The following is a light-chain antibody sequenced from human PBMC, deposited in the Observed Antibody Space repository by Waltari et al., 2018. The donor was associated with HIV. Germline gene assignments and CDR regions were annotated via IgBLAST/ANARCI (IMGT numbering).Light chain of an antibody. V-gene: IGLV3-27*01. CDR3: YSATENNLGV. J-gene: IGLJ2*01. Sequence: SYEPTQPSSVSVSPGQTARITCSGDVVAKKYTRWFQQKPGQAPVMVIYKDSERPSGIPERFSGSSSGTTVTLTISGAQVEDEADYYCYSATENNLGVFGGGTKLTVL. CDR2: KDS. CDR1: VVAKKY.